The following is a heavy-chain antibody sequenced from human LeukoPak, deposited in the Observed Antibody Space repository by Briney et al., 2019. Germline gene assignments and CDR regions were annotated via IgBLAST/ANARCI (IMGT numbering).Heavy chain of an antibody. D-gene: IGHD6-13*01. Sequence: PSETLSLTCTVSGGPISSYYWSWIRQPPGKGLEWIGYIYYSGSTNYNPSLKSRVTISVDTSKNQFSLKLSSVTAADTAVYYCARVSVIAAAGPFDYWGQGTLVTVSS. CDR3: ARVSVIAAAGPFDY. CDR2: IYYSGST. CDR1: GGPISSYY. V-gene: IGHV4-59*01. J-gene: IGHJ4*02.